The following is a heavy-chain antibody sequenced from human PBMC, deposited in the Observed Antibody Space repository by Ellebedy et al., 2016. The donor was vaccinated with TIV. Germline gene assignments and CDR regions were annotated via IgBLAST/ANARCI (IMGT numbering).Heavy chain of an antibody. J-gene: IGHJ4*02. CDR2: IYYSGNT. CDR1: GVSISTYY. Sequence: SETLSLTCTVSGVSISTYYWGWIRIRQPPGKGLEWIGNIYYSGNTFYNPSLKSRVTISVDTSKNLFSLKLTSVTAADTAVYYCAREPYYDTLTGESRGDDFWGQGILVTVSS. D-gene: IGHD3-9*01. CDR3: AREPYYDTLTGESRGDDF. V-gene: IGHV4-39*07.